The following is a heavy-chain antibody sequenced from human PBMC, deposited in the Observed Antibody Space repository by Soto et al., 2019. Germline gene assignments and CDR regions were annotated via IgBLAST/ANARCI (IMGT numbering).Heavy chain of an antibody. CDR1: GFTFSSYA. CDR3: AKDERLYGSGSYYGLDY. Sequence: GGSLRLSCAASGFTFSSYAMSWVRQAPGKGLEWVSAISGSGGSTYYADSVKGRFTISRDNSKNTLYLQMNSLRAEDTAVYYCAKDERLYGSGSYYGLDYWGQGTLVTVSS. V-gene: IGHV3-23*01. CDR2: ISGSGGST. D-gene: IGHD3-10*01. J-gene: IGHJ4*02.